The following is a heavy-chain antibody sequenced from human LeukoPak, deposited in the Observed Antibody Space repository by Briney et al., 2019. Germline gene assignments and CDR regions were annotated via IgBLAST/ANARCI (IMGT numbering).Heavy chain of an antibody. CDR3: ARRGRSSSNFDF. D-gene: IGHD6-6*01. Sequence: GEALKISSPGPACYFTSYCISCVRQMPGKGLEWKGSINPSDTYTNYSPSFQGHVTISTYKSISTAYLQWSSLKASDTAIYYCARRGRSSSNFDFWGQGTLVTVSS. CDR2: INPSDTYT. V-gene: IGHV5-10-1*01. J-gene: IGHJ4*02. CDR1: ACYFTSYC.